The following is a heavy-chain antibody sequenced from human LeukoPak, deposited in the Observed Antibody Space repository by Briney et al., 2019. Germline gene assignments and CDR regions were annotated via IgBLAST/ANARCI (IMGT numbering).Heavy chain of an antibody. Sequence: GGSLRLSCAASGFTFGDYAMHWVRQAPGKGLEWVSLISGHGVNTYYADSVKGRFTISRDNSKNSLYLQMHRLRTEDAALCYCAKDLNFYFYGMDVWGQGTTVAVSS. CDR2: ISGHGVNT. J-gene: IGHJ6*02. CDR3: AKDLNFYFYGMDV. CDR1: GFTFGDYA. V-gene: IGHV3-43*02.